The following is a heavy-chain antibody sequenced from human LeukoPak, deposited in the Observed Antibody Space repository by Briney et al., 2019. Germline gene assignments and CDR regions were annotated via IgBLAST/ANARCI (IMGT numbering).Heavy chain of an antibody. CDR3: ARSERRPGVRWSWYFDL. J-gene: IGHJ2*01. D-gene: IGHD5-24*01. V-gene: IGHV4-61*08. CDR2: IYYSGST. CDR1: GGSISSGDYY. Sequence: SQTLSLTCTVSGGSISSGDYYWSWIRQPPGKGLEWIGYIYYSGSTNYNPSLKSRVTISVDTSKNQFSLKLSSVTAADTAVYYCARSERRPGVRWSWYFDLWGRGTLVTVSS.